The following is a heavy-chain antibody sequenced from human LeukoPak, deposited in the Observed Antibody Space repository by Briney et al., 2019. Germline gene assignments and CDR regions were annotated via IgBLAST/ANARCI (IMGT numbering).Heavy chain of an antibody. D-gene: IGHD3-16*01. CDR3: ARDWGKGDY. J-gene: IGHJ4*02. Sequence: PGRSPRLSCAASGFTFSSYGMHWVRQAPGKGLEWVSLIWYDGSNKYYADSVKGRFTISRDNSKNTLYLQMNSLSAEDTAVYYCARDWGKGDYWGQGTLVTVSS. V-gene: IGHV3-33*01. CDR1: GFTFSSYG. CDR2: IWYDGSNK.